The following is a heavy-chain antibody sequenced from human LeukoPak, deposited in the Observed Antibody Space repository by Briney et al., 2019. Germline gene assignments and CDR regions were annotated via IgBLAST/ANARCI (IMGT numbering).Heavy chain of an antibody. D-gene: IGHD2-21*02. V-gene: IGHV3-53*01. CDR3: ASSSCNGDCYLDH. CDR2: LYARGRA. Sequence: GGSLRLSCAASGFTVSNNYMTWVRQAPGQGLECVSDLYARGRAYYADSVKGRFTVSRDKSSNTLYLQMNSLRVEDTALYYCASSSCNGDCYLDHWGQGTLVTVSS. CDR1: GFTVSNNY. J-gene: IGHJ4*02.